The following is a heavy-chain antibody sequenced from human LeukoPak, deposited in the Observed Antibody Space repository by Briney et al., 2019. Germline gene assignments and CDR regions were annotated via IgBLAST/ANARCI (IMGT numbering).Heavy chain of an antibody. Sequence: QPGGSLRLSCAASGFTFSSYSMNWVRQAPGKGLEWVSYISSSSSTIYYADSVKGRFTISKDNAKNSLYLQMNSLRAEDTAVYYCARGKYDYVWGSYYFDYWGQGTLVTVSS. V-gene: IGHV3-48*01. CDR1: GFTFSSYS. J-gene: IGHJ4*02. D-gene: IGHD3-16*01. CDR2: ISSSSSTI. CDR3: ARGKYDYVWGSYYFDY.